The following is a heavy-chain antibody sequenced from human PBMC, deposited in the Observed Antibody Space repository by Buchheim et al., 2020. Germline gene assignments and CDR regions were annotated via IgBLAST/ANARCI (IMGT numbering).Heavy chain of an antibody. D-gene: IGHD3-22*01. CDR3: ARASHSYYDSSGYSSYYFDY. V-gene: IGHV3-74*01. Sequence: EVQLVESGGGLVQPGGSLRLSCAASGFTFSSYWMHWVRQAPGKGLVWVSRINSDGSSTSYADSVKGRFTISRDNAKNTLYLQMNSLRAEDTAVYYCARASHSYYDSSGYSSYYFDYWGQGTL. CDR1: GFTFSSYW. CDR2: INSDGSST. J-gene: IGHJ4*02.